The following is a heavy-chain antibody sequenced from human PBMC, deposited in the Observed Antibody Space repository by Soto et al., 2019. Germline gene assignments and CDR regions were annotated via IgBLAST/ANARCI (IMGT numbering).Heavy chain of an antibody. Sequence: GGSLRLSCAASGFTFTTYDMHWVRQATGKSLEWVSGIYTAGDTYYPGSVKGRFTISRENAKNSLYLQMNSLRAEDTGVYYCARGSLRKSAGVIVIDDMDVWGKGTTVTVSS. J-gene: IGHJ6*03. CDR1: GFTFTTYD. CDR2: IYTAGDT. V-gene: IGHV3-13*01. CDR3: ARGSLRKSAGVIVIDDMDV. D-gene: IGHD3-16*02.